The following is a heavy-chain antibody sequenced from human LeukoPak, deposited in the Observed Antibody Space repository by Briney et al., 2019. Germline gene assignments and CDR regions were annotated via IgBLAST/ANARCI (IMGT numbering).Heavy chain of an antibody. Sequence: ASVKASCKASGYTFTGYYMHWVRQAPGPGLEWMGWINPNSGGTNYAQKFQGRVTMTRDTSISTAYMELSRLRSDDTAVYYCARDTSYGYYDSHFDYWGQGTLVTVSS. CDR2: INPNSGGT. CDR1: GYTFTGYY. J-gene: IGHJ4*02. D-gene: IGHD3-22*01. V-gene: IGHV1-2*02. CDR3: ARDTSYGYYDSHFDY.